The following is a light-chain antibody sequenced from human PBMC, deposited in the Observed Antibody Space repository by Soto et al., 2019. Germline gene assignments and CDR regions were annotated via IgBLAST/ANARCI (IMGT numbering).Light chain of an antibody. V-gene: IGLV1-40*01. CDR1: SFNIGAGYD. CDR3: QSYDGIGVV. J-gene: IGLJ2*01. CDR2: GNI. Sequence: QPVLTQPPSVSGAPGQRVTISCTGTSFNIGAGYDVQWYQQSPGTAPKLLMYGNIYRPSGVPDRFSGSKSGTSASLAITGLQAEDEADYYCQSYDGIGVVFGGGTKLTVL.